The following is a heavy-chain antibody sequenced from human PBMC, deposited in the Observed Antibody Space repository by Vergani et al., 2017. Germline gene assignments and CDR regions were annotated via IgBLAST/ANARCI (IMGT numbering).Heavy chain of an antibody. V-gene: IGHV5-51*01. J-gene: IGHJ4*02. CDR2: INPIDPKI. CDR3: TRHVPCGDGACLHFDH. CDR1: ERSFISNE. D-gene: IGHD2-21*01. Sequence: EVMLVQSGAEVKKPGGSLKISGKYSERSFISNEIAWVRQMSGKGLQWMGNINPIDPKIAYSPSFQGQAIMSLDKSITTAYLQWRSLKASDTAIYYCTRHVPCGDGACLHFDHWGQGTQVTVSS.